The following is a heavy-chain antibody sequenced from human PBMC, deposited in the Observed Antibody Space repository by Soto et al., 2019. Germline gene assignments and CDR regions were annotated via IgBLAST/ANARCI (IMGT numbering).Heavy chain of an antibody. J-gene: IGHJ4*02. Sequence: ASVKVSCKASGGTFSSYAISWVRQAPGQGLEWMGGIIPIFGTANYAQKFQGRVTITADESTSTAYMELSSLRSEDTAVYYCASGQYYYDSSGLDYWGQGTLVTVSS. CDR2: IIPIFGTA. CDR3: ASGQYYYDSSGLDY. V-gene: IGHV1-69*13. CDR1: GGTFSSYA. D-gene: IGHD3-22*01.